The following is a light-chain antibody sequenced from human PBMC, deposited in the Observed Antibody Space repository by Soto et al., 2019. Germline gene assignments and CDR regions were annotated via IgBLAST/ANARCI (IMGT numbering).Light chain of an antibody. CDR2: KAS. CDR1: QTISSW. CDR3: QHYKSYSEA. Sequence: DIQMTQSPSTLSGSVGDRVTITCRASQTISSWLAWYQQKPGKAPKVLIYKASTLKSGVPSRFSGSGSGTEFTLTISSLQPDDFATYYCQHYKSYSEAFGQGTKVDIK. J-gene: IGKJ1*01. V-gene: IGKV1-5*03.